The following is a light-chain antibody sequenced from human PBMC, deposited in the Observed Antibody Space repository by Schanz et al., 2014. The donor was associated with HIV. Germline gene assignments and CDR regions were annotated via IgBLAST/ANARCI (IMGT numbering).Light chain of an antibody. J-gene: IGKJ1*01. CDR2: AAS. Sequence: DIQMTQSPSTLPTSVGDRVTITCRASQSISRRLAWYQQKPGKAPKLLIYAASSLQSGVPSRFSGSGYGTDFTLTINCLQSEDFATYYCQQYYSYPRTFGQGTKGAIK. CDR3: QQYYSYPRT. CDR1: QSISRR. V-gene: IGKV1-5*01.